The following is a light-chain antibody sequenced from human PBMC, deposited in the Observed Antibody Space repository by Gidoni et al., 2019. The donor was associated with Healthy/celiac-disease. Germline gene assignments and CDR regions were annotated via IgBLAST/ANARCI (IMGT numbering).Light chain of an antibody. CDR2: DVD. Sequence: QSALTQPASVSWSPGQSITISCAGTSSDVGSYNYVSWYQQHPGKAPRLMIYDVDNRPSGVSNRFSGSKSGNTASLTISGLQAEDEADYYCSSYTSSNIRVFGGGTKLTVL. CDR1: SSDVGSYNY. CDR3: SSYTSSNIRV. J-gene: IGLJ3*02. V-gene: IGLV2-14*03.